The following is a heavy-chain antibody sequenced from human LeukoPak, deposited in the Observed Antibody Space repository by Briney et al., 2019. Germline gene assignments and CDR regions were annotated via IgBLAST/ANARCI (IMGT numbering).Heavy chain of an antibody. Sequence: ASVKVSCKTSGYTFINYGFSWVRQAPGQGLEWMGWITAYNGNTKYTQKLQDRVTMTTDTSTSTAYMELRSLRSDVTAVYYCARVNYDILTGYYIPHAFDIWGQGTMVTVSS. CDR3: ARVNYDILTGYYIPHAFDI. D-gene: IGHD3-9*01. V-gene: IGHV1-18*01. CDR2: ITAYNGNT. CDR1: GYTFINYG. J-gene: IGHJ3*02.